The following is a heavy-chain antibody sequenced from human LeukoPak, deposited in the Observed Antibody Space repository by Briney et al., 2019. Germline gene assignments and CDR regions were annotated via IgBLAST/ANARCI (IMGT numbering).Heavy chain of an antibody. CDR1: GGTFSSYA. Sequence: SVTVSFKASGGTFSSYAISWVRQAPGQGLEWMGRIIPILGIATYAQKFQGRVTITADKSTSTAYMELSSLRSEDTAVYYCAREEITIFGVVNYWGQGTLVTVSS. CDR3: AREEITIFGVVNY. D-gene: IGHD3-3*01. J-gene: IGHJ4*02. V-gene: IGHV1-69*04. CDR2: IIPILGIA.